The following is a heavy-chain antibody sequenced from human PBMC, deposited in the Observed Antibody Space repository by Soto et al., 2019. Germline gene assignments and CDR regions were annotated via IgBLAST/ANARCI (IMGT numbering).Heavy chain of an antibody. CDR2: ISDSGSS. J-gene: IGHJ4*02. Sequence: QVQLQESGPGLVKPSQTLTLTCTVSGGSISSGRFYWSWIRQHPGKGLEWIGHISDSGSSYYNPSLESRVTISVDTSENQFSLKLSAVTAADTAVYFCARTTFYDIFTAYYPLFDYWGQGTKVTVSS. CDR3: ARTTFYDIFTAYYPLFDY. CDR1: GGSISSGRFY. V-gene: IGHV4-31*03. D-gene: IGHD3-9*01.